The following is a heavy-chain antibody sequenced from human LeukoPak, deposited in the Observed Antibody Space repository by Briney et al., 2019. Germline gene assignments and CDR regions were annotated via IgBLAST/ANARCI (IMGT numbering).Heavy chain of an antibody. CDR1: GFTFSGYS. CDR2: ISGSSGYK. CDR3: ARVGHSYAPPDDYFSYYGLDV. D-gene: IGHD5-18*01. J-gene: IGHJ6*02. V-gene: IGHV3-21*01. Sequence: GGSLRLSCAASGFTFSGYSMNWVRQAPGMGLEWVSFISGSSGYKYYADSVKGRFTISRDNAKNSLYLQMNSLRAEDTAVYYCARVGHSYAPPDDYFSYYGLDVWGQGTTVTVSS.